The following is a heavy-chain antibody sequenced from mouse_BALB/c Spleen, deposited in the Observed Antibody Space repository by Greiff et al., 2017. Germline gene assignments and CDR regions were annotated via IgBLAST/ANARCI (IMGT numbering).Heavy chain of an antibody. Sequence: EVQLQQSGPGLVKPSQSLSLTCTVTGYSITSDYAWNWIRQFPGNKLEWMGYISYSGSTSYNPSLKSRISITRDTSKNQFFLQLNSVTTEDTATYYCARQLGYAMDYWGQGTSVTVSS. J-gene: IGHJ4*01. CDR2: ISYSGST. CDR3: ARQLGYAMDY. D-gene: IGHD3-3*01. CDR1: GYSITSDYA. V-gene: IGHV3-2*02.